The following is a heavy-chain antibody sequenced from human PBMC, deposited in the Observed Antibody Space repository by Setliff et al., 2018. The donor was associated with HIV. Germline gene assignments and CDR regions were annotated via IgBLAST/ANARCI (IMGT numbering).Heavy chain of an antibody. CDR2: IYSGGDT. V-gene: IGHV3-66*02. J-gene: IGHJ4*02. D-gene: IGHD2-15*01. CDR3: AREPCSGGSCYSGYFDY. Sequence: PGGSLRLSCAASGFTVSSNYMSWVRQAPRKGLEWVSLIYSGGDTYYADSVKGRFTISRDNSKNMLYLQMNNLRADDTAVYYCAREPCSGGSCYSGYFDYWGQGTLVTVSS. CDR1: GFTVSSNY.